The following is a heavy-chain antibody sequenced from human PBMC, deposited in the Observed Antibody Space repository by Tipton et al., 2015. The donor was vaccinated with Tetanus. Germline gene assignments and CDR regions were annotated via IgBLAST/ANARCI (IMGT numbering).Heavy chain of an antibody. J-gene: IGHJ5*02. CDR2: IYYSGDP. CDR3: ARDQGGGRVVRLNWLDP. CDR1: GDSISRGGYF. D-gene: IGHD6-6*01. Sequence: TLSLTCTVSGDSISRGGYFWKWSPPRPGEGPEGVGYIYYSGDPYYNPSLKRRVSMSVDTSKNQISLNLSSVTAADTAVYYCARDQGGGRVVRLNWLDPWGQGTLVTVSS. V-gene: IGHV4-31*03.